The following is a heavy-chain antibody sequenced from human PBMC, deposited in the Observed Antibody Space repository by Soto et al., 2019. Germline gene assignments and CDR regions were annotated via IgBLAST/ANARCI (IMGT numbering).Heavy chain of an antibody. Sequence: SVKVSCKASGVTFSRQDMRWVRQAPGQGLEWMGGIIPIFGTPQYAEKFQDRLTITADESTRTAYMELSSLTSEATAMYYCATNGGTDGYNFEYWGQGTLVIV. CDR1: GVTFSRQD. CDR2: IIPIFGTP. V-gene: IGHV1-69*13. CDR3: ATNGGTDGYNFEY. J-gene: IGHJ4*02. D-gene: IGHD5-12*01.